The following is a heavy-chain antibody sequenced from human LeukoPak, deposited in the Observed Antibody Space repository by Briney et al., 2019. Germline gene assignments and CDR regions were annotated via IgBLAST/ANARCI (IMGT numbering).Heavy chain of an antibody. CDR3: ARRTTTERGHSYGLDY. CDR1: GFTFSSYN. V-gene: IGHV3-21*01. CDR2: IGTSNSYI. J-gene: IGHJ4*02. D-gene: IGHD5-18*01. Sequence: GGSLRLSCVVSGFTFSSYNMNWVRQAPGKGLEWVSSIGTSNSYIYYADSVTGRFTISRDNAKNSLYLQMNSLRAEDTAVYYCARRTTTERGHSYGLDYWGQGTLVTVSS.